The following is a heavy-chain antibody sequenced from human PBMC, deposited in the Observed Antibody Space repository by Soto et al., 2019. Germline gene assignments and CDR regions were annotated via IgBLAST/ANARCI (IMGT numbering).Heavy chain of an antibody. CDR2: INPSGGST. V-gene: IGHV1-46*01. Sequence: ASVKVSCKASGDTFTSYYMHWVRQAPGQGLEWMGIINPSGGSTSYAQKFQGRVTMTRDTSTSTVYMELSSLRSEDTAVYYCARAGRSGSYTYYYYGMDVWGQGTTVTVSS. D-gene: IGHD3-10*01. CDR1: GDTFTSYY. J-gene: IGHJ6*02. CDR3: ARAGRSGSYTYYYYGMDV.